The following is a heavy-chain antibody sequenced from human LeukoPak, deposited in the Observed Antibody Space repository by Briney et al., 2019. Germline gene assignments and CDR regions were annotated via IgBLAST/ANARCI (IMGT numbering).Heavy chain of an antibody. D-gene: IGHD2-15*01. Sequence: PSETLSLTCTVSGGSISSYYWSWIRQPAGKGLEWIGRIYTSGSTNYNPSLKSRVTISVDTSKNQFSLKLTSVTAADTAVYYCARSYCSGGSCLNWFDPWGLGTLVTVSS. CDR1: GGSISSYY. J-gene: IGHJ5*02. CDR2: IYTSGST. V-gene: IGHV4-4*07. CDR3: ARSYCSGGSCLNWFDP.